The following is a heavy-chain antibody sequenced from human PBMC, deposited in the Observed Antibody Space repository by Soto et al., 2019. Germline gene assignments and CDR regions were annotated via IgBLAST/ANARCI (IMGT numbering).Heavy chain of an antibody. CDR2: IWYDGSNK. V-gene: IGHV3-33*01. D-gene: IGHD3-22*01. CDR1: GFTFSSYG. J-gene: IGHJ4*02. CDR3: ARDDDSSGSPLGY. Sequence: GWSLRLSCAASGFTFSSYGMHWVRQAPGKGLEWVAVIWYDGSNKYYADSVKGRFTISRDNSKNTLYLQMNSLRAEDTAVYYCARDDDSSGSPLGYWGQGTLVTVSS.